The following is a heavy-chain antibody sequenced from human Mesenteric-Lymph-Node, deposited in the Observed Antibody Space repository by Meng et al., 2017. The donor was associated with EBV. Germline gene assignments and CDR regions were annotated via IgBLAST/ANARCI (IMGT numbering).Heavy chain of an antibody. D-gene: IGHD1-26*01. CDR2: INHSGST. CDR3: ARRGKVGAGY. V-gene: IGHV4-34*01. Sequence: QVQLQQLAAGLLKPSETLSLTCAVYGGSFSGYYWSWIRQPPGKGLEWIGEINHSGSTNYNPSLKSRVTISVDTSKNQFSLKLSSVTAADTAVYYCARRGKVGAGYWGQGTLVTVSS. CDR1: GGSFSGYY. J-gene: IGHJ4*02.